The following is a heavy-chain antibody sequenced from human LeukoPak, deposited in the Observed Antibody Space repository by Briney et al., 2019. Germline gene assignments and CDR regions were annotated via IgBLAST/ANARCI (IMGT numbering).Heavy chain of an antibody. D-gene: IGHD6-19*01. CDR1: GGAFSSGSFY. J-gene: IGHJ4*02. Sequence: SQTLSLTCTVSGGAFSSGSFYWSWIRQPTGKGLEWIGRIYASGSTNYNPSLKSRVAISIDTSKDQVSLKLNPVTAADTAVYYCAATPAVAGQTSFDYWGQGALVTVSS. CDR3: AATPAVAGQTSFDY. CDR2: IYASGST. V-gene: IGHV4-61*02.